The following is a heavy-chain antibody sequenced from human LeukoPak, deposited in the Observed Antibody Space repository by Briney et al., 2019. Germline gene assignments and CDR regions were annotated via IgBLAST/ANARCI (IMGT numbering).Heavy chain of an antibody. CDR3: ARDWYCSGGSCYDCFDP. J-gene: IGHJ5*02. V-gene: IGHV1-18*01. D-gene: IGHD2-15*01. Sequence: ASVKVSCKASGYAFTNYGISWVRQAPGQGVEWMGWISAYNGNTKYAQKLQGRVTMTTDTSTSTAYMELRSLRSDDTAVYYCARDWYCSGGSCYDCFDPWGQGTLVTVSS. CDR1: GYAFTNYG. CDR2: ISAYNGNT.